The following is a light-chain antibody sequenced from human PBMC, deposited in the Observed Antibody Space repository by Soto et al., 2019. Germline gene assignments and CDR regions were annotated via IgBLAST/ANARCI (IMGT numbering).Light chain of an antibody. CDR1: QNISRY. Sequence: DILLTQSPATLSLSPGERATLSCRASQNISRYLAWYQQKPGQAPRLLIYDASNRAAGIPARFSGSGSGTDFTLTISSLEPEDFAIYYCQQRSNWPRVTFGRGTRLEI. CDR2: DAS. J-gene: IGKJ5*01. CDR3: QQRSNWPRVT. V-gene: IGKV3-11*01.